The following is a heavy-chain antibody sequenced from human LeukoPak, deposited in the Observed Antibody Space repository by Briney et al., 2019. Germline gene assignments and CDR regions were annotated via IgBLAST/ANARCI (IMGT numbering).Heavy chain of an antibody. V-gene: IGHV4-59*01. CDR2: IYYSGST. J-gene: IGHJ4*02. Sequence: SETLSLTCTVSGGSISSYYWSWIRQPPGKGLEWIGYIYYSGSTNYNPSLKSRVTISVDTSKNQFSLKLSSVTAADTAVYYCARGARYYDFWSGYSYYFDYWGQGTLVTVSS. CDR3: ARGARYYDFWSGYSYYFDY. CDR1: GGSISSYY. D-gene: IGHD3-3*01.